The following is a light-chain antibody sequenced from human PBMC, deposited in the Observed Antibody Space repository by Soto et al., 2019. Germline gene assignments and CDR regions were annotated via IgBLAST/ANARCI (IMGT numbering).Light chain of an antibody. CDR3: QQSYSTPYT. CDR2: AAT. Sequence: DIQMTHSPTSLSASVGDRRTITCLASQSISGYLNWYHQKPGKAPKLLIYAATTLQSGVPSRFSGGGYGTGFTLTISSLQPEDFGNYYCQQSYSTPYTFGQGTRLEIK. J-gene: IGKJ5*01. CDR1: QSISGY. V-gene: IGKV1-39*01.